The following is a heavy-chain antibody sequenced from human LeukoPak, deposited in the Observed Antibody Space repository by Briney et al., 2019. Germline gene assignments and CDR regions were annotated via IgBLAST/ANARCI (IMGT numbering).Heavy chain of an antibody. V-gene: IGHV1-46*01. D-gene: IGHD5-18*01. CDR1: GYTFTSYY. Sequence: ASVKVSCKASGYTFTSYYMHWVRQAPGQGLEWMGIINPSGGSTSYAQKFQGRVTMTRDMSTSTVYMELSSLRSEDTAVYYCARFGTAMVTGYYYYYYMDVWGKGTTVTISS. CDR3: ARFGTAMVTGYYYYYYMDV. J-gene: IGHJ6*03. CDR2: INPSGGST.